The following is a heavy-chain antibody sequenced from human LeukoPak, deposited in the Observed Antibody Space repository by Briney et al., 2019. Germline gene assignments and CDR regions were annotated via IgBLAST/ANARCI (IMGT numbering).Heavy chain of an antibody. D-gene: IGHD6-13*01. V-gene: IGHV3-33*01. CDR2: IWFDGSNQ. J-gene: IGHJ4*02. CDR3: ARGPYSSTWYYFEY. Sequence: GGSLRLSCAASGFIFTSHGMHWVRQAPGKGLEWVAVIWFDGSNQFYADSVKGRSTISRDNSKNTLYLQMNSLRAEDTAVYCCARGPYSSTWYYFEYWGQGTLVTVSS. CDR1: GFIFTSHG.